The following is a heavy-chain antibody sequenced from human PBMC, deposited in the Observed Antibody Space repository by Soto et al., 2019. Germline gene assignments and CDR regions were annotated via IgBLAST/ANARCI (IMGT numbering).Heavy chain of an antibody. CDR2: IYNIGNT. J-gene: IGHJ5*02. CDR3: VRGGHCDILTGYPFDP. CDR1: GASVSSGDYF. Sequence: QVQLQESGPGLVRPSQTLSLTCSVSGASVSSGDYFWSWIRQAPGQGLEFLGYIYNIGNTHYNPSLKSRLASSLDTSKNQFSLKLNSVTVADTAVYFCVRGGHCDILTGYPFDPWGQGTLVTVSS. D-gene: IGHD3-9*01. V-gene: IGHV4-30-4*01.